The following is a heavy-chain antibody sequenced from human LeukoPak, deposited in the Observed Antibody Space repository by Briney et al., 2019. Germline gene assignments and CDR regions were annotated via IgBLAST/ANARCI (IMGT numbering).Heavy chain of an antibody. CDR1: GGSISSYY. Sequence: PSETLSLTCTVSGGSISSYYWTWIRQPPGKGLEWIGYIYDSGITNCNPSLRSRVTISLDTSKSQFSLKVSSVTAADTAVYYCARDRYCSGGYCYSGRFDPWGQGTLVTVSS. V-gene: IGHV4-59*01. CDR2: IYDSGIT. D-gene: IGHD2-15*01. CDR3: ARDRYCSGGYCYSGRFDP. J-gene: IGHJ5*02.